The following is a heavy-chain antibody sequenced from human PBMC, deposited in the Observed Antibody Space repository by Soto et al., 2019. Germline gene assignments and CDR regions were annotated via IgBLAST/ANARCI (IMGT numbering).Heavy chain of an antibody. CDR3: ARDMGDYSYDY. Sequence: PGGSLRLSCAAYGFRVSSYSMNWVRQAPGKGLEWVSSISSSSSYIYYADSVKGRFTISRDNSKNTLYLQMNSLRAEDTAVYYCARDMGDYSYDYWGQRTLVTVSS. CDR1: GFRVSSYS. V-gene: IGHV3-21*01. D-gene: IGHD4-17*01. CDR2: ISSSSSYI. J-gene: IGHJ4*02.